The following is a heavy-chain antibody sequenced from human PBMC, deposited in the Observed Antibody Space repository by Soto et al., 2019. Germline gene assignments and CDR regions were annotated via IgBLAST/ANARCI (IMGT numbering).Heavy chain of an antibody. CDR2: IYYSGST. CDR1: GGSISSYY. CDR3: ARAKIQQDFGYYYYYMDV. V-gene: IGHV4-59*01. Sequence: SETLSLTCTVSGGSISSYYWSWIRQPPGKGLEWIGYIYYSGSTNYNPSLKSRVTISVDTSKNQFSLKLSSVTAADTAVYYCARAKIQQDFGYYYYYMDVWGKGTTVTVSS. D-gene: IGHD3-3*01. J-gene: IGHJ6*03.